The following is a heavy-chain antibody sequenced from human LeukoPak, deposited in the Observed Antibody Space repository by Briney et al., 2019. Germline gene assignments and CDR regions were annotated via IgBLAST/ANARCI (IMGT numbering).Heavy chain of an antibody. D-gene: IGHD1-26*01. CDR2: NYYSGST. J-gene: IGHJ4*02. V-gene: IGHV4-59*08. Sequence: KPSDTLSLTCTVSGGSISNSYWSCVRQPTGKGLECIGHNYYSGSTTYSPSLKSRVTMSVNTSKNQFSLKLTSVTAADTAVYYCARHRSDGTYPLDYWGQGALVTVSS. CDR3: ARHRSDGTYPLDY. CDR1: GGSISNSY.